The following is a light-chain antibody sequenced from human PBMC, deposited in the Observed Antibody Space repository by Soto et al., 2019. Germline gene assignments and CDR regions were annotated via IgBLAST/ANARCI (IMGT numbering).Light chain of an antibody. CDR2: AAS. CDR3: RQANSFPLT. Sequence: DIQMTQSPSSGSASVGDRVTITCRASQGISSWLAWCQQEPGKAPEPRIYAASRLQSGVPSRFSGSRHGTDFTLTIRSLQPEAFATYYCRQANSFPLTLGGVTKVDTK. V-gene: IGKV1-12*01. CDR1: QGISSW. J-gene: IGKJ4*02.